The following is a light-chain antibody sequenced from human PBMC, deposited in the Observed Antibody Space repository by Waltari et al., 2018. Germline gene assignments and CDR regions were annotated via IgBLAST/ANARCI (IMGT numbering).Light chain of an antibody. Sequence: DIHMTQSPSSLSASVGDRLTITCRASQRISSYLNWYQQKPGKAPKLLIYLASSLQSGVPSRFSGSGSGTDFTLTISSLQPEDFATYYCQQSYSTPPTFGQGTKVEIK. CDR3: QQSYSTPPT. J-gene: IGKJ1*01. V-gene: IGKV1-39*01. CDR1: QRISSY. CDR2: LAS.